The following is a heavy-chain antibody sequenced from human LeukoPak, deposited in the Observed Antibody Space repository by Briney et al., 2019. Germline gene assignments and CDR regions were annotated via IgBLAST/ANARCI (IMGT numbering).Heavy chain of an antibody. CDR3: ASQNPPYPVEMATITAFDI. CDR2: ISYDGSNK. D-gene: IGHD5-24*01. V-gene: IGHV3-30*04. CDR1: GFTFSSYA. J-gene: IGHJ3*02. Sequence: GGSLRLSCAASGFTFSSYAMHWVRQAPGKGLEWVAVISYDGSNKYYADSVKGRFTISRDNAKNSLYLQMNSLRAEDTAVYYCASQNPPYPVEMATITAFDIWGQGTMVTVSS.